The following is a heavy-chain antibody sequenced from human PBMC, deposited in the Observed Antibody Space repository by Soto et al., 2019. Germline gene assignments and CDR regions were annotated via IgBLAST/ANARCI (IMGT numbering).Heavy chain of an antibody. V-gene: IGHV3-30*18. CDR3: AKDKDPGVVMPTYYGMDV. J-gene: IGHJ6*02. CDR2: ISYDGSNK. Sequence: QVQLVESGGGVVQPGRSLRLSCAASGFTFSSYGMHWVGQAPGKRLEWVAVISYDGSNKYYADSVKGRFTISRDNSKNTLYLQMNSLRAEATAVYYCAKDKDPGVVMPTYYGMDVWGQGTTVTVSS. D-gene: IGHD3-3*01. CDR1: GFTFSSYG.